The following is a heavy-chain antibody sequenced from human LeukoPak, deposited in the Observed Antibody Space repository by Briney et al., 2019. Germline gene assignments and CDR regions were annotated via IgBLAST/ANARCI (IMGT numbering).Heavy chain of an antibody. Sequence: PGGSLRLSCAASGFTFDDYAMPGAGHAPGKGRGWGSFLSGDGGSTYYADSVKGRFTISRDNSKNSLYLQMNSLRTGDTALYYCAKDIFLQLHGGTYGMDVWGQGTTVTVSS. CDR3: AKDIFLQLHGGTYGMDV. CDR2: LSGDGGST. J-gene: IGHJ6*02. CDR1: GFTFDDYA. V-gene: IGHV3-43*02. D-gene: IGHD2-21*01.